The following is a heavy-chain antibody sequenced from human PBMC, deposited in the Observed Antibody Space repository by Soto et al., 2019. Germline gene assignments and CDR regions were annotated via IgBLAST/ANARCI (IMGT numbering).Heavy chain of an antibody. CDR2: IYYTGST. CDR3: ERSYPNTIFGVVPSRGLAV. V-gene: IGHV4-59*01. Sequence: SETLSLTCIVSGGSISSNYWSWIRQPPGKGLEWIGYIYYTGSTNFNPSLKNRVIISVDTSKNQFSLKLSSVTAADTAVYYCERSYPNTIFGVVPSRGLAVWGQGTTVTVSS. CDR1: GGSISSNY. J-gene: IGHJ6*02. D-gene: IGHD3-3*01.